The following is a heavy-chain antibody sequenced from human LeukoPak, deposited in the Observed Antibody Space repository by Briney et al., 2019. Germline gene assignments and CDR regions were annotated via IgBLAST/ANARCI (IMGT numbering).Heavy chain of an antibody. CDR2: IWYDGSNQ. D-gene: IGHD1-26*01. CDR1: GLRFRNYG. CDR3: ATDRNSGKYYDY. Sequence: GGSLRLSCAASGLRFRNYGMHWVRQAPGKGLEWVAVIWYDGSNQYYVDSVKGRFTVSRDNAKNTLYLQMNSLRAEDTAVYYCATDRNSGKYYDYWGQGALVTVSS. J-gene: IGHJ4*02. V-gene: IGHV3-33*01.